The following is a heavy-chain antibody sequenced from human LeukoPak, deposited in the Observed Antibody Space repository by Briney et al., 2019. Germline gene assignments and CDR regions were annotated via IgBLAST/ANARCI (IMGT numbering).Heavy chain of an antibody. V-gene: IGHV3-23*01. CDR1: GLTFSNYA. J-gene: IGHJ4*02. D-gene: IGHD3-16*01. CDR2: ISGSSGST. Sequence: PGGSLRLSCAVSGLTFSNYAMSWGRQAPGKGLEYVSAISGSSGSTYYADSVKGRFTISRDNSKNTLSLQMNSLRADDTAVYYCARGIYGWGGFDYWGQGTLVTVSS. CDR3: ARGIYGWGGFDY.